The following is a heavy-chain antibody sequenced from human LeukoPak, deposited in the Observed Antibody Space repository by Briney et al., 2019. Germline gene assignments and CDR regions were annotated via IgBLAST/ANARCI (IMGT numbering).Heavy chain of an antibody. J-gene: IGHJ5*02. CDR3: ARGGGYCSSTSCNRDWFDP. V-gene: IGHV1-46*01. Sequence: ASVKVSCKASGYTFTSYYMHWVRQAPGQGLEWTGIINPSGGSTSYAQKFQGRVTMTRDMSTSTVYMELSSLRSEDTAVYYCARGGGYCSSTSCNRDWFDPWGQGTLVTVSS. D-gene: IGHD2-2*01. CDR2: INPSGGST. CDR1: GYTFTSYY.